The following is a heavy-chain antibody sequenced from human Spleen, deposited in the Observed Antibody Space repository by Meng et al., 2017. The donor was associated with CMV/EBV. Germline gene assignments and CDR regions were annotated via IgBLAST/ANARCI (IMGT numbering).Heavy chain of an antibody. J-gene: IGHJ4*02. CDR3: ARDRSTTVSTGVLDY. CDR1: GGSFSGYY. Sequence: SETLSLTCAVYGGSFSGYYWSWIRQPPGKGLEWIGEINHSGSTNYNPSLKSRVTISVDTSKNQFSLKLSSVTAADTAVYYCARDRSTTVSTGVLDYWGQGALVTVSS. D-gene: IGHD4-11*01. CDR2: INHSGST. V-gene: IGHV4-34*01.